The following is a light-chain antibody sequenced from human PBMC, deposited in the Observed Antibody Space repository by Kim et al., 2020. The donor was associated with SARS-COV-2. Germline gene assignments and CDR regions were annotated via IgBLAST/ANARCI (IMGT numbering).Light chain of an antibody. CDR2: AAF. J-gene: IGKJ4*01. V-gene: IGKV3-11*01. CDR1: QSVSSY. Sequence: EIVLTQSPATLSLSPGERATLSCRASQSVSSYLAWYQQKPGQAPRLLIYAAFNRAPGIPDRFSGSGSGTDFTLTISSLESEDFAVYYCQQRSNWPLTFGGGTKVDIK. CDR3: QQRSNWPLT.